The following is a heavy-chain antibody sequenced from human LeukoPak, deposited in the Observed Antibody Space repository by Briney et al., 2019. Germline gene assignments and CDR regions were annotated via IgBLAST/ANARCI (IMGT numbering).Heavy chain of an antibody. D-gene: IGHD3-10*02. CDR1: GFTFSSYE. Sequence: GESLRLSCAASGFTFSSYEMNWVRQAPGKGLEWVSYISSSGSTIYYADSVKGRFTISRDNAKNSLYLQMNSLRAEDTAVYYCAELGITMIGGVWGKGTTVTVSS. V-gene: IGHV3-48*03. CDR3: AELGITMIGGV. CDR2: ISSSGSTI. J-gene: IGHJ6*04.